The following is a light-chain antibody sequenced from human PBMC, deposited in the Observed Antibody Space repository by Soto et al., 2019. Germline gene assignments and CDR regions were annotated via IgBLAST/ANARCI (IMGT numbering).Light chain of an antibody. CDR2: GAS. J-gene: IGKJ4*01. CDR1: QSVSSNY. Sequence: EIVLTQSPGTLSLSPGERATLSCKASQSVSSNYLAWYQQKPGQAPRLLIYGASRRATGIPDRFSGSGSGTDFTLTISRLEPEDFAVYYCQQYGTSLPFGGGTKVDI. V-gene: IGKV3-20*01. CDR3: QQYGTSLP.